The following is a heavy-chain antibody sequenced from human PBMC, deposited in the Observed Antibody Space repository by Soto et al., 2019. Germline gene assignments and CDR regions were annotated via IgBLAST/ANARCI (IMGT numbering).Heavy chain of an antibody. Sequence: SETLSLTCTVSGGSISSYYWSWIRQPPGKGLEWIGYIYYSGSTNYNPSLKSRVTISVDTSKNQFSLKLSSVTAADTAVYYCARSITGDYVDYWGQGTLVTVSS. D-gene: IGHD4-17*01. CDR3: ARSITGDYVDY. CDR2: IYYSGST. V-gene: IGHV4-59*01. CDR1: GGSISSYY. J-gene: IGHJ4*02.